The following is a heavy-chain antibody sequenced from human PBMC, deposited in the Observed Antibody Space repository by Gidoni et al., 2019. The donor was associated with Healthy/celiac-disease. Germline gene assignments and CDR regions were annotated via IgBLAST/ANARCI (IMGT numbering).Heavy chain of an antibody. CDR2: INAGNGNT. CDR3: ARVRSSGWYDY. CDR1: GYTFTSYA. D-gene: IGHD6-19*01. V-gene: IGHV1-3*01. J-gene: IGHJ4*02. Sequence: QVQLVQSGAAVKKPGASVTVSCKASGYTFTSYAMHWVRQAPGQRLEWMGWINAGNGNTKYSQKFQGRVTITRDTSASTAYMELSSLRSEDTAVYYCARVRSSGWYDYWGQGTLVTVSS.